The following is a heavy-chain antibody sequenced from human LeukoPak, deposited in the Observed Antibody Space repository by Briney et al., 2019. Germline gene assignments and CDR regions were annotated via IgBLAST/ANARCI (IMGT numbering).Heavy chain of an antibody. V-gene: IGHV1-69*02. J-gene: IGHJ4*02. CDR2: IIPILGIA. D-gene: IGHD6-13*01. CDR1: GGTFSSYT. CDR3: ARADSSSWYGYFDY. Sequence: SVKVSCKASGGTFSSYTISWVRQAPGQGLEWMGRIIPILGIANYAQKFRGRVTITADKSTSTAYMKLSSLRSEDTAVYYCARADSSSWYGYFDYWGQGTLVTVSS.